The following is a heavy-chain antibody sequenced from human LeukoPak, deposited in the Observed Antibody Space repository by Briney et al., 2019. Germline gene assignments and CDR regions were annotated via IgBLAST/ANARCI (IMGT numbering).Heavy chain of an antibody. CDR3: AKDLCGDYDFDY. D-gene: IGHD4-17*01. J-gene: IGHJ4*02. Sequence: GGSLRLSCAASGFTFSSHAMNWVRQAPGKGLEWVSGISNSGGNTYYADSVKGRFTISRDDSKNTLYLQMNSLRAEDTAVYYCAKDLCGDYDFDYWGQGTLVTVSS. V-gene: IGHV3-23*01. CDR2: ISNSGGNT. CDR1: GFTFSSHA.